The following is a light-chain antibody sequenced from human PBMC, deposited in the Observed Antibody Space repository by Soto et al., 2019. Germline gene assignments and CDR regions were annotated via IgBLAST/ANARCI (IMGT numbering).Light chain of an antibody. Sequence: EILLTQSPGTLSLSPGERATLSCRASQSVVSTYVAWYQQTPGQAPRLLIYGASNRATGIPDRFSVSGSGTDFTLTISRLEPEDFGVYYCQQYGHSPWTFGQGTKVDIK. J-gene: IGKJ1*01. CDR1: QSVVSTY. CDR2: GAS. V-gene: IGKV3-20*01. CDR3: QQYGHSPWT.